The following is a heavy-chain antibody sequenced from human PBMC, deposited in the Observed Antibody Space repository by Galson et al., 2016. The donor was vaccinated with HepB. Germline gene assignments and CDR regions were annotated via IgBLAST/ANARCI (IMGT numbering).Heavy chain of an antibody. D-gene: IGHD3-3*01. CDR1: GGSISSGGDH. Sequence: TLSLTCIVSGGSISSGGDHWSWIRQHPGKGLEWIAYIYYSGSTYYNPSLKSRVTISVDTSKNQFSLKLTSVTAADTAVYYCAKVPFGVTVVGLDPWGQGTLVSVTS. CDR2: IYYSGST. CDR3: AKVPFGVTVVGLDP. J-gene: IGHJ5*02. V-gene: IGHV4-31*03.